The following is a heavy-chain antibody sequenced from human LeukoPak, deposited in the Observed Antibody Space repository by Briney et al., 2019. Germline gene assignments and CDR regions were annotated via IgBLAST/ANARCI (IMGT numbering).Heavy chain of an antibody. CDR2: ISYDGSNK. Sequence: GRSLRLSCAASGFTFSSYAMHWVRQAPGKGLEWVAVISYDGSNKYYADSVKGRFTISRDNSKNALYLQMNSLRAEDTAVYYCARDRRELPVGYGMDVWGQGTTVTVSS. CDR3: ARDRRELPVGYGMDV. J-gene: IGHJ6*02. D-gene: IGHD1-26*01. CDR1: GFTFSSYA. V-gene: IGHV3-30-3*01.